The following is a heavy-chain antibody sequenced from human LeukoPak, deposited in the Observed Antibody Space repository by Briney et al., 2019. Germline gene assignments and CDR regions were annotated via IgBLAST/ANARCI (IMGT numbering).Heavy chain of an antibody. Sequence: GGSLRLSCAASGFTFSSYAMSCVRHAPGKGLEWVSAISCSGGSTYYADSMKGRFTISRDNSKNTMYLQMNSLRAEDTAVYYCAKDWVYSANGHPFDIWGQGAMVTVSS. CDR2: ISCSGGST. CDR3: AKDWVYSANGHPFDI. CDR1: GFTFSSYA. J-gene: IGHJ3*02. D-gene: IGHD4/OR15-4a*01. V-gene: IGHV3-23*01.